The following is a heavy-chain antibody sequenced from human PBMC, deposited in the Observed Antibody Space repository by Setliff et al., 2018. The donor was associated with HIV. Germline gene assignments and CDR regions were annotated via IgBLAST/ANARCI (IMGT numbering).Heavy chain of an antibody. CDR3: ARVELQFLEWPRGDAFDI. Sequence: PGGSLRLSCAASGFTFSRYWMSWVRQAPGKGLEWVANIKQDGSEKYYVDSVKGRFTISRDNAKKSMYLQMNSLRAEDTAVYYCARVELQFLEWPRGDAFDIWGQGTMVTVSS. J-gene: IGHJ3*02. D-gene: IGHD3-3*01. V-gene: IGHV3-7*01. CDR2: IKQDGSEK. CDR1: GFTFSRYW.